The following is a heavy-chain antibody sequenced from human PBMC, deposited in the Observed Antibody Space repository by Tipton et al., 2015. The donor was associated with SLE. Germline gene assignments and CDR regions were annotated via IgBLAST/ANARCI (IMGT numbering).Heavy chain of an antibody. CDR3: ARDRATGLPLEY. J-gene: IGHJ4*02. CDR2: ISSSSSYI. CDR1: GFTFSSYA. D-gene: IGHD5-12*01. V-gene: IGHV3-21*03. Sequence: SLRLSCAASGFTFSSYAMSWVRQAPGKGLEWVSSISSSSSYIYYADSVKGRFTISRDNAKNSLYLQMNSLRAEDTAVYYCARDRATGLPLEYWGQGTLVTVSS.